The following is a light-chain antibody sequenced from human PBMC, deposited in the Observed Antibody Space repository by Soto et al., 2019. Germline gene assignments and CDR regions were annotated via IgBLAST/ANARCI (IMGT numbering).Light chain of an antibody. J-gene: IGKJ1*01. CDR1: QSVSNNY. CDR3: QQYGSSPPT. V-gene: IGKV3-20*01. Sequence: EIVLTQSPGTLSLSPGERATLSCRASQSVSNNYLAWYQQKPGQPPRLLLYRTFNRATGTPDRFSGSGSGTDFTLTINRLEPEDFALYYCQQYGSSPPTFGQGTKVDIK. CDR2: RTF.